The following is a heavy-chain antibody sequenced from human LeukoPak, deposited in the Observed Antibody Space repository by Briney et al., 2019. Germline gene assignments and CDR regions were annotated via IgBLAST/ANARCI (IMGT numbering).Heavy chain of an antibody. J-gene: IGHJ4*02. CDR2: IYSGGST. Sequence: GGSLRLSCAASGFTVSSNYMSWVPQAPGKGLEWVSVIYSGGSTYYADSVKGRFTISRDNSKNTLYLQMNSLRAEDTAVYYCARVASLEVAVLDYWGQGTLVTVSS. CDR1: GFTVSSNY. V-gene: IGHV3-53*01. D-gene: IGHD6-19*01. CDR3: ARVASLEVAVLDY.